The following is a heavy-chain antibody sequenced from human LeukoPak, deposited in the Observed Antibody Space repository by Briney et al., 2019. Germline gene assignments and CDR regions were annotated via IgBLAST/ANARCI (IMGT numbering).Heavy chain of an antibody. D-gene: IGHD1-26*01. CDR1: GYIFPRYG. CDR3: VRYNLPVGPPENYFDS. J-gene: IGHJ4*02. CDR2: ISPYNGET. V-gene: IGHV1-18*01. Sequence: APVKVSCKGSGYIFPRYGLAWVRQAPGQGLEWMGWISPYNGETKYAQNFQDRLTLTTDTSTSTAYMDLRSLRSDDTAVYYCVRYNLPVGPPENYFDSWGQGTLVTVSS.